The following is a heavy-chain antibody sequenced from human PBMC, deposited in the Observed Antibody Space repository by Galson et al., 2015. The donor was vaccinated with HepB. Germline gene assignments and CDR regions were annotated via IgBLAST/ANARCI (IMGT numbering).Heavy chain of an antibody. CDR1: GYTFTSYY. V-gene: IGHV1-46*01. Sequence: SVKVSCKASGYTFTSYYMHWVRQAPGQGLEWMGIINPSGGSTSYAQKFQGRVTMTRDTSTSTVYMELSSLRSEDTAVYYCAREPPMVRGVLEFDYWGQGTLVTVSS. CDR2: INPSGGST. J-gene: IGHJ4*02. CDR3: AREPPMVRGVLEFDY. D-gene: IGHD3-10*01.